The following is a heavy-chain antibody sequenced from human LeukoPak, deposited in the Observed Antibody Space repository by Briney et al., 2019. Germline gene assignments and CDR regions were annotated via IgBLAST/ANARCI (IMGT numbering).Heavy chain of an antibody. CDR2: INHSGYT. V-gene: IGHV4-34*01. D-gene: IGHD4-17*01. CDR1: GVSFNNYY. J-gene: IGHJ4*02. Sequence: SSEPLSLTCAVSGVSFNNYYWSWVRQTPGKGLEWIGEINHSGYTNDSPSLKSRVTLSIDTSRKQFSLNLRSVTVADTGIYYCTRMTTGHDYWGQGTLVTVSS. CDR3: TRMTTGHDY.